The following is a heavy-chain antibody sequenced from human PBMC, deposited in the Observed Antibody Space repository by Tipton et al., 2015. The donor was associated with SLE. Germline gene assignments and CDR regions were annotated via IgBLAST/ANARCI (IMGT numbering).Heavy chain of an antibody. J-gene: IGHJ4*02. CDR3: ARSPYSIPYSMFDY. CDR2: IYPDDSDT. Sequence: VQLVQSEAEVKKPGESLKISCKGSGHSFTNYWIGWVRQMPGKGLEWMAIIYPDDSDTGYSPSFQGQVSISADKSISTVYLEWSSLKASDTAMYYCARSPYSIPYSMFDYWGQGTLVTVSS. CDR1: GHSFTNYW. V-gene: IGHV5-51*03. D-gene: IGHD1-26*01.